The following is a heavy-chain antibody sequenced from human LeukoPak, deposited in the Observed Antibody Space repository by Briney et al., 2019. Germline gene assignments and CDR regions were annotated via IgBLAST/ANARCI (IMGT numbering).Heavy chain of an antibody. CDR1: GFTLSNHA. Sequence: GGSLRLSCAASGFTLSNHAMIWVRQAPGKGLEWVSSISGSGTMTYYADSVKGRFTISRDNAMDRLYLQMNSLRADDTAVYYCVKDRVDGSGSQFDSWGQEVWSSSRQ. V-gene: IGHV3-23*01. J-gene: IGHJ4*01. CDR3: VKDRVDGSGSQFDS. D-gene: IGHD3-10*01. CDR2: ISGSGTMT.